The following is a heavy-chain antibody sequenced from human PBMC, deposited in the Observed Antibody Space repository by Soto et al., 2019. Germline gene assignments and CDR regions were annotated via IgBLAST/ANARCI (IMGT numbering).Heavy chain of an antibody. CDR1: GGDVSNSNYY. V-gene: IGHV4-39*01. Sequence: SETLSLTCTVSGGDVSNSNYYCGWIRQSPGKGLEWIGSVYYRGRSYSKSSVKSRVTISVDTSKNQFSLNLNSVTASDTAVYYCVSQRTSVLTKAYFDYWGPGAMVTVSS. CDR3: VSQRTSVLTKAYFDY. CDR2: VYYRGRS. D-gene: IGHD2-8*01. J-gene: IGHJ4*02.